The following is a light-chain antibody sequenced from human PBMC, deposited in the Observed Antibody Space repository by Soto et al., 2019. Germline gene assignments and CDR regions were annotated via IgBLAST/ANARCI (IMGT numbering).Light chain of an antibody. J-gene: IGKJ4*01. CDR1: QGISSF. CDR2: GAS. Sequence: DIQMTQSPSSLSASVGDSVTITCRASQGISSFLAWYQQKPGKVPKLLIYGASTLQSGIPSRFSGSGSGTDFTLTISSLQPEDVATYYCQKYDSAPLTFGGGTKVEIK. CDR3: QKYDSAPLT. V-gene: IGKV1-27*01.